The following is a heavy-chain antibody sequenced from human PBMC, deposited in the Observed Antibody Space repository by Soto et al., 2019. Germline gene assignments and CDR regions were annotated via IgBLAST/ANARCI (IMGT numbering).Heavy chain of an antibody. D-gene: IGHD4-4*01. J-gene: IGHJ6*02. V-gene: IGHV1-18*01. Sequence: ASVKVSCKASGYTFTSYGISWVRQAPGQGLEWMGWISAYNGNTNYAQKLQGRVTMTTDTSTSTAYMELRSLRSDDTAVYYCARDLVRSNYVFYYYYGMDVWGQGTTVTVSS. CDR1: GYTFTSYG. CDR2: ISAYNGNT. CDR3: ARDLVRSNYVFYYYYGMDV.